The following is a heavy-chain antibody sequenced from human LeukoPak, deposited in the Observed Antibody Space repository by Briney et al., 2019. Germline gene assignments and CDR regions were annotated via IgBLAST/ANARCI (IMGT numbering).Heavy chain of an antibody. CDR2: VYYSGST. J-gene: IGHJ5*02. CDR3: ARRGGRGSSYWFDP. D-gene: IGHD1-26*01. CDR1: GGSVSSGTYY. V-gene: IGHV4-61*01. Sequence: PSETLSLTCTVSGGSVSSGTYYWSWIRQPPGKGLEWIGYVYYSGSTNYNPSVKNRVTLSIETSNNQFSLRLSSVTAADTAVYYCARRGGRGSSYWFDPWGQGTLVTVSS.